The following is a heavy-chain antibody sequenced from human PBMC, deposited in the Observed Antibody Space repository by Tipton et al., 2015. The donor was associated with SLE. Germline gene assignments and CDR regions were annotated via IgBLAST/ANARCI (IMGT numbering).Heavy chain of an antibody. V-gene: IGHV4-59*12. J-gene: IGHJ5*02. D-gene: IGHD2-15*01. CDR1: GGSLSGYY. CDR3: ASHSSGGFDP. Sequence: TLSLTCTVSGGSLSGYYWSWIRQPPGKGLEWIGYIYSSGSTNYNPSLKSRVTISADTSNNQFSLKLTSVTAADTAVYYCASHSSGGFDPWGQGTLVTVSS. CDR2: IYSSGST.